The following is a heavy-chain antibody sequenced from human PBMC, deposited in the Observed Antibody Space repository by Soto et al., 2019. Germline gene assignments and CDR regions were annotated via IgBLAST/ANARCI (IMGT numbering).Heavy chain of an antibody. J-gene: IGHJ5*01. V-gene: IGHV3-23*01. CDR3: AEGLGGYCNGGSCYWFDS. CDR1: GFIFSDYA. D-gene: IGHD2-15*01. CDR2: ISDRGSPT. Sequence: GGSLRLSCAASGFIFSDYAMSWVRQAPGKGLEWVSSISDRGSPTYYADSVTGRFTISTDTSKNTLYLQMNSLRADGTAVYFCAEGLGGYCNGGSCYWFDSWGHGTLVTVSS.